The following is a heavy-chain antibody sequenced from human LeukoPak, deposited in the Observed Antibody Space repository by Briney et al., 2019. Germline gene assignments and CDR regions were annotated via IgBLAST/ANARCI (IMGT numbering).Heavy chain of an antibody. Sequence: KPSETLSLTCTVSGGSISSYYWSWIRQPAGKGLEWIGHIYTSRSTNYNPSLESRVTMSVDTSKSQFSLKLSSVTAADTAVHYCAAGGYSYVFDYWGQGTLVTVSS. CDR3: AAGGYSYVFDY. CDR2: IYTSRST. J-gene: IGHJ4*02. D-gene: IGHD5-18*01. CDR1: GGSISSYY. V-gene: IGHV4-4*07.